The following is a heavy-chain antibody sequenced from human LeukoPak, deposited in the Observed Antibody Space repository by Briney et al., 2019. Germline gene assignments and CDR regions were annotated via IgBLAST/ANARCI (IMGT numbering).Heavy chain of an antibody. CDR2: INHSGST. CDR1: GGSISSSSYY. CDR3: ARHKDYYYSYMDV. V-gene: IGHV4-39*01. J-gene: IGHJ6*03. Sequence: PSETLSLTCTVSGGSISSSSYYWGWIRQPPGKGLEWIGEINHSGSTNYNPSLKSRVTISVDTSKNQFSLKLSSVTAADTAVYYCARHKDYYYSYMDVWGKGTTVTISS.